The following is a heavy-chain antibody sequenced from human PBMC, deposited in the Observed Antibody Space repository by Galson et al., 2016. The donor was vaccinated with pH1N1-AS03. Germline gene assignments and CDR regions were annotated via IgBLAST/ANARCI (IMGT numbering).Heavy chain of an antibody. CDR3: ALLQVRTTPGY. CDR2: INPVTGET. D-gene: IGHD2/OR15-2a*01. Sequence: SVKVSCKASGYTFTTYYVHWVRQAPGQGLEWVGRINPVTGETDSPQKFQDRVTLTRDKSISTAYLDLSGLTFDDTAVYYCALLQVRTTPGYWGQGTLVTVSS. CDR1: GYTFTTYY. J-gene: IGHJ4*02. V-gene: IGHV1-2*06.